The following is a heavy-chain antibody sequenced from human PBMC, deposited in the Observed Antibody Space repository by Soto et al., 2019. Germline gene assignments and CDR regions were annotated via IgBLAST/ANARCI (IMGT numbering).Heavy chain of an antibody. J-gene: IGHJ6*02. CDR3: ARGGGGYYGLDV. Sequence: QVQLVQSGAEVKKSGASVKVSCKASGYSFTNYYLHWVRQAPGQGLEWMGIINPSGGGTTYAQRFPGRVTMTRDTSTTTFYMELTSLRSEDTAVYYCARGGGGYYGLDVWGQGTTVTVSS. CDR1: GYSFTNYY. CDR2: INPSGGGT. D-gene: IGHD3-16*01. V-gene: IGHV1-46*03.